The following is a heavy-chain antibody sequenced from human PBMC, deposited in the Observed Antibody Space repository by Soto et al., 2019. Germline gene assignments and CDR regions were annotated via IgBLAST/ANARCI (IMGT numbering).Heavy chain of an antibody. CDR1: GDSITSDDYY. D-gene: IGHD6-6*01. J-gene: IGHJ4*02. V-gene: IGHV4-30-4*01. CDR3: GRDSSNSPDYFDC. Sequence: SETLSLTCTVSGDSITSDDYYWTWIRQPPGKGLEWIGHIYYSGRTSYNPSLESRLSISIDTSKNQFSLRLTSVSAADTAVYYCGRDSSNSPDYFDCWGQGTLVTVSS. CDR2: IYYSGRT.